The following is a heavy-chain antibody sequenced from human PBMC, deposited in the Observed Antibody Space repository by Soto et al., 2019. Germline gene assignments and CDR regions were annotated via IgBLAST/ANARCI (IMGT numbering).Heavy chain of an antibody. CDR2: INTDNGNT. CDR1: GYTFTSYA. D-gene: IGHD3-10*01. CDR3: ARAPSGYYFDN. Sequence: QVQLVQSGAEVKKPGASVKLSCKASGYTFTSYAIHWVRQAPGQRLECMGWINTDNGNTKYSQKSQGRVTITRDTSASTAYMELSSLTSEDTAVYFCARAPSGYYFDNWGQGTLVTVSS. J-gene: IGHJ4*02. V-gene: IGHV1-3*04.